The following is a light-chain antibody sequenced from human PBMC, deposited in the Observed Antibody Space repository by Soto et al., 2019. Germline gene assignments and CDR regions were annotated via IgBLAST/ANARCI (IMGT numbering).Light chain of an antibody. V-gene: IGKV3-15*01. CDR2: DAS. CDR1: QSVRSS. Sequence: EVVMTQYPATLSVSPGERATLSCLASQSVRSSLAWYQPKPGQAPRLLIYDASARATDIPARFSGSGSGTEFTLTISGLQSEDSAVYFCQKYNNWPGTFGQGTKVDIK. CDR3: QKYNNWPGT. J-gene: IGKJ1*01.